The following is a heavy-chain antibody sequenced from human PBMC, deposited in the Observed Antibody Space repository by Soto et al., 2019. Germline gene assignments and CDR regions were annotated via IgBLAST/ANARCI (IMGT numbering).Heavy chain of an antibody. CDR2: IYYSGST. D-gene: IGHD6-19*01. J-gene: IGHJ6*02. V-gene: IGHV4-61*01. CDR1: GGSVSSGSYY. Sequence: QVQLQESGPGLVKPSETLSLTCTVSGGSVSSGSYYWSWIRQPPGKGLEWIGYIYYSGSTNYNPSLKRRVTISVDTSKNQFSLKMRSLTAADTAVYYCARGIEGWYQGRYYYGMDVWGQGTTVTVSS. CDR3: ARGIEGWYQGRYYYGMDV.